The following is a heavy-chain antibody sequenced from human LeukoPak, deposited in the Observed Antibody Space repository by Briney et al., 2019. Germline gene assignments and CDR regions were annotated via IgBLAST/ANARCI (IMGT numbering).Heavy chain of an antibody. CDR1: GYTFTSYY. CDR2: INPSGGST. J-gene: IGHJ5*02. D-gene: IGHD5-24*01. CDR3: SRGPTIRGRWFDP. Sequence: ASVKVSRKASGYTFTSYYMHWVRQAPGQGLEWMGIINPSGGSTSYAQKFQGRVTMTRDTSTSTVYMELSSLRSEDTAVYYCSRGPTIRGRWFDPWGQGTLVTVSS. V-gene: IGHV1-46*03.